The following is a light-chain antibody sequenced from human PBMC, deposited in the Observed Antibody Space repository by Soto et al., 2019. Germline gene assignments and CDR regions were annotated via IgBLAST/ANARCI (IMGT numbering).Light chain of an antibody. CDR1: SSDVGGYNP. V-gene: IGLV2-14*01. CDR2: GVS. CDR3: SSYTTSNTRQIV. J-gene: IGLJ1*01. Sequence: QSVLTQPPSASGSPGQSVTISCTGTSSDVGGYNPVSWYQQHPGKAPKLIIYGVSKRPSGVSNRFSGSKSGNTASLTISGLQPEDEADYYCSSYTTSNTRQIVFGTGTKVTVL.